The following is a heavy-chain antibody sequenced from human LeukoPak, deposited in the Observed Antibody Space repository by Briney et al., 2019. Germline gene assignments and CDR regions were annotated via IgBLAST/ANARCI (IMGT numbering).Heavy chain of an antibody. Sequence: ASVKVSCKASGYTFTGYYMHWVRQAPGQGLEWMGWSNTNRGGTNYAQQFQGRVTTTRDKSISTAYMELSRLRSDDTAVYYCARPRLWYSSGWDFDYWGQGTLVSVSS. D-gene: IGHD6-19*01. CDR3: ARPRLWYSSGWDFDY. J-gene: IGHJ4*02. V-gene: IGHV1-2*02. CDR1: GYTFTGYY. CDR2: SNTNRGGT.